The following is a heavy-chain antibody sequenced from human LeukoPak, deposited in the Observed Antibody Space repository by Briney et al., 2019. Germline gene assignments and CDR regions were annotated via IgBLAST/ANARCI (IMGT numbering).Heavy chain of an antibody. CDR2: ISWNSGNV. D-gene: IGHD6-6*01. CDR1: GFIFKNYA. CDR3: AKSGTYSSSSGYIDS. Sequence: GRSLRLSCAASGFIFKNYAMHWVRQAPGKGLEWVSSISWNSGNVDYADSVKGRFTLSRDNAKNSLYLQMSSLRAEDTALYYCAKSGTYSSSSGYIDSWGQGTLVTVSS. V-gene: IGHV3-9*01. J-gene: IGHJ4*02.